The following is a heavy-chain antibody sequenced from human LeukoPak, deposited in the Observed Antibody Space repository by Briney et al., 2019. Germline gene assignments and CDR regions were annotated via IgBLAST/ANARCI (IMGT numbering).Heavy chain of an antibody. V-gene: IGHV4-34*01. CDR3: ASLGTNIDFDY. CDR1: GGSFSGYY. CDR2: INHSGST. Sequence: SETLSLTCAVYGGSFSGYYWSWIRQPPGKGLEWIGEINHSGSTNYNPSLKSRVTISVDTSKNQFSLKLSSVTAAVTAVYYCASLGTNIDFDYWGQGTLVTVSS. D-gene: IGHD1/OR15-1a*01. J-gene: IGHJ4*02.